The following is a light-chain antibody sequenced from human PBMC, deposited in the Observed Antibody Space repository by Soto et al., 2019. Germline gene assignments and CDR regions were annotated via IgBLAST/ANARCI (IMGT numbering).Light chain of an antibody. J-gene: IGKJ1*01. CDR3: VQATQSSWT. CDR1: QSLVHNDGNTY. CDR2: KVS. Sequence: DIVMTQTPLSSPVTLGQAAAISCRSSQSLVHNDGNTYLSWFQQRPGQPPRLLTYKVSDRFSGVPDRFSGSGAGTDFTLTISRLEAEDVGVYYCVQATQSSWTFGQGTKVEI. V-gene: IGKV2-24*01.